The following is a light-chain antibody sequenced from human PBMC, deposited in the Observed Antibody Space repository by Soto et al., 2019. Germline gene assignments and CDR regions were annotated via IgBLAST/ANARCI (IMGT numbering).Light chain of an antibody. V-gene: IGKV3-15*01. J-gene: IGKJ1*01. CDR3: QQYNSWPQT. CDR1: QSVSTN. Sequence: EIVMTQSPATLSVPPGERATLSCRASQSVSTNFAWYQQKPGQAPRLLIYGASTRAAAVPARFTASGSGTEFTLTISSLQSEDFAVYYCQQYNSWPQTFGQGTKVEIK. CDR2: GAS.